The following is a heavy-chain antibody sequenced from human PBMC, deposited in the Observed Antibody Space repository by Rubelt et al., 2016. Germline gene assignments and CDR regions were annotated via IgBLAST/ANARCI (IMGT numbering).Heavy chain of an antibody. D-gene: IGHD2-15*01. CDR1: GYSSTTYG. CDR2: ISAYNGNT. Sequence: QLQLVQSGAEVKKPGASVKVSCKLSGYSSTTYGITWVRQAPGQGLEWMGEISAYNGNTNYPQKYQDRVTVTIDISTSTSYMELRSLRPDDTAVYYCAKVWWYLRSGGSDPWGQGTLVTVSS. V-gene: IGHV1-18*01. CDR3: AKVWWYLRSGGSDP. J-gene: IGHJ5*02.